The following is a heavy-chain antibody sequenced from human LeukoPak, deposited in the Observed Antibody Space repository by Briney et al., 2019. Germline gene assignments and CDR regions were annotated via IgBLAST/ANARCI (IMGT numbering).Heavy chain of an antibody. D-gene: IGHD2-15*01. CDR3: AKSVVVITFRFDD. Sequence: GGSLRLSCAASGFTFTDHAMSWVRQTPDKGLEWVSSIHAGGGSTLYADSMKGRFTISRDNSKNTLFLQMNSLRADDTGLYFCAKSVVVITFRFDDWGQGALVTVSS. J-gene: IGHJ4*02. V-gene: IGHV3-23*01. CDR2: IHAGGGST. CDR1: GFTFTDHA.